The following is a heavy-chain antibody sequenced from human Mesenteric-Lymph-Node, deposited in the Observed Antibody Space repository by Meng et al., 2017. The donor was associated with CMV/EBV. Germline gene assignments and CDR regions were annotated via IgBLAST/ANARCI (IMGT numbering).Heavy chain of an antibody. Sequence: YGISWVRQAPGQGLEWMGWISAYNSYTYYARSLQDRVIMTTDTSTNTAYMELRSLRYDDTAVYYCARDRDSHYNILTGYPPSGGLSISWGQGTLVTVSS. D-gene: IGHD3-9*01. J-gene: IGHJ5*02. CDR2: ISAYNSYT. CDR1: YG. V-gene: IGHV1-18*04. CDR3: ARDRDSHYNILTGYPPSGGLSIS.